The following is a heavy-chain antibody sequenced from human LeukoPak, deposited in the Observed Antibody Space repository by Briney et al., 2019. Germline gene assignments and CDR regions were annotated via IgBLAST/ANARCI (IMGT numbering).Heavy chain of an antibody. CDR3: ARDIMRKQQLVNWFDP. V-gene: IGHV1-18*04. D-gene: IGHD6-13*01. CDR2: ISAYNGNT. Sequence: GASVKVSCKASGYTFTSYGISRVRQAPGQGLEWMGWISAYNGNTNCAQKLQGRVTMTTDTSTSTAYMELRSLRSDDTVVYYCARDIMRKQQLVNWFDPWGQGTLVTVSS. CDR1: GYTFTSYG. J-gene: IGHJ5*02.